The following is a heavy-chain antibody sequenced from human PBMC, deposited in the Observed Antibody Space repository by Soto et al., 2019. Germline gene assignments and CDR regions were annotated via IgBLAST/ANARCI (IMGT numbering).Heavy chain of an antibody. CDR1: GFTFRSYS. V-gene: IGHV3-21*01. D-gene: IGHD4-17*01. Sequence: EVQLVESGGGLVKPGGSLRLSCEASGFTFRSYSMNWVRQAPGKGLEWVSSISTTSTYIYYGVSVKGRFTISRDNAKNSLFLQMNSLRAEDTAIYYCAREGDDYGDYKRAFDIWGQGTTVTVSS. CDR2: ISTTSTYI. J-gene: IGHJ3*02. CDR3: AREGDDYGDYKRAFDI.